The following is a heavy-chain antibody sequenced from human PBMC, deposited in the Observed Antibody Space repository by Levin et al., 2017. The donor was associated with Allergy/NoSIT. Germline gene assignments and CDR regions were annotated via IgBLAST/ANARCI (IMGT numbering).Heavy chain of an antibody. CDR2: ISTKTDGAAT. D-gene: IGHD6-19*01. J-gene: IGHJ4*02. Sequence: GGSLRLSCAASGFSLSNAWMNWVRQAPGKGLEWVGRISTKTDGAATDYAAPVKGRFTISRDDPTNTLYLQMNNLRIEDTAVYYCCTQFQWWGQGTLVTVSS. V-gene: IGHV3-15*01. CDR1: GFSLSNAW. CDR3: CTQFQW.